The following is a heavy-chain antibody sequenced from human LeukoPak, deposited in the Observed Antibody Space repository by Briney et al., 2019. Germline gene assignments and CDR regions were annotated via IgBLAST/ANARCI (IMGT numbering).Heavy chain of an antibody. D-gene: IGHD2-15*01. CDR2: IYSNGRT. J-gene: IGHJ5*02. Sequence: GGSLRLSCAASGFTVSNNYMRWVRQAPGKGLEWVSLIYSNGRTDYTDSVKGRFSISRDNSKKTMYLQMNSLRAEDTDMYYCARDVGPWGQGTLVTVSS. CDR1: GFTVSNNY. V-gene: IGHV3-53*01. CDR3: ARDVGP.